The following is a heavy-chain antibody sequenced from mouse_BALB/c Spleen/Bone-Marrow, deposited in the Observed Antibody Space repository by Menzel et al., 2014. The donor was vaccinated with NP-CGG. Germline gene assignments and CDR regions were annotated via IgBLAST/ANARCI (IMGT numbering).Heavy chain of an antibody. V-gene: IGHV1S81*02. CDR1: GYTFTSYW. CDR2: IHPSNGRT. J-gene: IGHJ4*01. Sequence: VQLQQSGTELVKPGASVKLSCKASGYTFTSYWIHRVKQRPGQGLEWIGEIHPSNGRTNYSEKFKTEATLTVDKSSTTAHMQLRSLTSEDSAVYYCARGTARAMMDYWGQGTSVTVSS. CDR3: ARGTARAMMDY. D-gene: IGHD3-2*01.